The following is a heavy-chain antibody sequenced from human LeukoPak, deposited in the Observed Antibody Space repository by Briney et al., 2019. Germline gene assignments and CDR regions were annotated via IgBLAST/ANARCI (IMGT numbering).Heavy chain of an antibody. Sequence: GGSLRLSCTASGFTFGDYGMSWVRQAPGKGLEWVGFIRSKAYGGTTEYAASVKGRFTISRDDSKSIAYLQMNSLKTEDTAVYYCTREIPGTAWGQGTLVTVSS. D-gene: IGHD2-21*01. CDR2: IRSKAYGGTT. CDR3: TREIPGTA. J-gene: IGHJ5*02. CDR1: GFTFGDYG. V-gene: IGHV3-49*04.